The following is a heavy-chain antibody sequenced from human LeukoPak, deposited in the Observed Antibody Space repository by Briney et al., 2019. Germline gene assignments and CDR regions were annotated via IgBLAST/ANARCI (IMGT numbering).Heavy chain of an antibody. D-gene: IGHD2-15*01. Sequence: SETLSLTCTVSGGSVSSGTYFWTWIRQPPGKGLEWVGYIYDSGSTYYNPSLKSRITISVDTSENRFSLKLSSVTATDTAVYYCARDCSGGSCYGAFDIWGQGTMVTVSS. CDR2: IYDSGST. CDR3: ARDCSGGSCYGAFDI. V-gene: IGHV4-30-4*08. J-gene: IGHJ3*02. CDR1: GGSVSSGTYF.